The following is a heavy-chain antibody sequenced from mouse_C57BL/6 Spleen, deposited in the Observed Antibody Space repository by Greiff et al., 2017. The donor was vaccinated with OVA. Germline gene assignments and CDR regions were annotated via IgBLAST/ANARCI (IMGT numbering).Heavy chain of an antibody. CDR1: GYTFTDYE. CDR2: IDPETGGT. D-gene: IGHD2-2*01. J-gene: IGHJ1*03. Sequence: QVQLQQSGAELVRPGASVTLSCKASGYTFTDYEMHWVKQTPVHGLEWIGAIDPETGGTAYNQKFKGKAILTADKSSSTAYMELRSLTSEDSAVYYCTRWLPTGDFDVWGTGTTVTVSS. V-gene: IGHV1-15*01. CDR3: TRWLPTGDFDV.